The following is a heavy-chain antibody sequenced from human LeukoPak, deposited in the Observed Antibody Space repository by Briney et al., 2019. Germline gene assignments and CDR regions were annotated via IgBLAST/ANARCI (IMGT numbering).Heavy chain of an antibody. D-gene: IGHD6-13*01. CDR2: IYYSGST. CDR3: ARATGYSSSWLPYYFDY. Sequence: SETLSLTCTVSGGSISSYYWSWIRQPPGKGLEWIGYIYYSGSTNYNPSLKSRVTISVDTSKNQFSLKLSSVTAADTAVYYCARATGYSSSWLPYYFDYWGREPWSPSPQ. J-gene: IGHJ4*02. CDR1: GGSISSYY. V-gene: IGHV4-59*01.